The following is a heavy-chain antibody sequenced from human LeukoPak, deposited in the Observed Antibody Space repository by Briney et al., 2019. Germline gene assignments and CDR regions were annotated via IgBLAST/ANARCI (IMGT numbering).Heavy chain of an antibody. D-gene: IGHD5-18*01. CDR2: INSYTANT. Sequence: ASVKVSCKASGYTFTSYGISWVRQAPGQGLEWMGWINSYTANTYYAQNLQGRVTMTTDTSTSTAYMELRSLRSDDTALYYCARVGYTYDYDFWGQGTRVTVSS. V-gene: IGHV1-18*01. CDR1: GYTFTSYG. CDR3: ARVGYTYDYDF. J-gene: IGHJ4*02.